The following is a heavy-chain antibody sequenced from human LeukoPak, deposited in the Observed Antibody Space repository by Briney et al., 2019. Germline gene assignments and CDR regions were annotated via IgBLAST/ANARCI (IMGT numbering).Heavy chain of an antibody. Sequence: GGSLRLSCAASGFTFSTYGMHWVRQAPGKGLEWVAVISYDGSNKYYADSVKGRFTISRDNSRNTLYLQMNSLRAEDTAVYYCSSGARFGELLSPLDYWGQGTLVTVSS. CDR3: SSGARFGELLSPLDY. J-gene: IGHJ4*02. CDR2: ISYDGSNK. D-gene: IGHD3-10*01. CDR1: GFTFSTYG. V-gene: IGHV3-30*03.